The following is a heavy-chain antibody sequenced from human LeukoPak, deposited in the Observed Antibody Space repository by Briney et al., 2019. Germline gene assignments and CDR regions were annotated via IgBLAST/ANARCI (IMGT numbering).Heavy chain of an antibody. CDR1: GGSISSGDYY. V-gene: IGHV4-30-4*01. D-gene: IGHD3-9*01. J-gene: IGHJ6*04. CDR2: IYYSGST. Sequence: PSQTLSLTWTVSGGSISSGDYYWSWIRQPPWKGLEWIGYIYYSGSTYYNPSLKSRVTISVDTSKNQFSLKLSSVTAADTAVYYCARESLYYDILTGYYNYYGMDVWGKGTTVTVSS. CDR3: ARESLYYDILTGYYNYYGMDV.